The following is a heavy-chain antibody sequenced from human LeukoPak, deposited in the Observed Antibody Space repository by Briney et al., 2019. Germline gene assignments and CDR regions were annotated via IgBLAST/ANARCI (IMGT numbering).Heavy chain of an antibody. CDR1: GFTFSSYA. CDR2: ISGSGGST. Sequence: PGGSLRLSCAASGFTFSSYAMSWVRQAPGKGLEWVSAISGSGGSTDYADSVKGRFTISRDNSKNTLYLQMNSLRAEDTAVYYCAKSRYDFWSGYYGETYFDYWGQGTLVTVSS. J-gene: IGHJ4*02. D-gene: IGHD3-3*01. CDR3: AKSRYDFWSGYYGETYFDY. V-gene: IGHV3-23*01.